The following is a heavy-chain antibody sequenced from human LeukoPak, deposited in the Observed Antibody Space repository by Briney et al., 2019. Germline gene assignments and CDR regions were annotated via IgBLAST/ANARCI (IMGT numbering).Heavy chain of an antibody. CDR2: IYPGDSDT. CDR3: ARVAVTMPFHM. CDR1: GYSFTSYW. J-gene: IGHJ3*02. Sequence: GEFLKISCKGSGYSFTSYWIGWGRQMRGKGLEWMGIIYPGDSDTRYSPSFQGQVTISADKSISTAYPQWSSLTASDTALYYCARVAVTMPFHMWGRDRMLTVSS. D-gene: IGHD4/OR15-4a*01. V-gene: IGHV5-51*01.